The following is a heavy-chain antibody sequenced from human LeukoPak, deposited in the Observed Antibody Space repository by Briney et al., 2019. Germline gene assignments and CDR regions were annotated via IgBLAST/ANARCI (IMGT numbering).Heavy chain of an antibody. CDR2: INPNSGDT. V-gene: IGHV1-2*02. CDR1: GYTFTGYY. Sequence: GASVKVSCRASGYTFTGYYMHWMRQAPGQGPEWMGWINPNSGDTNCAQKFQGRVAMTRDTSISTAYMELSRLRSDDTAVYYCARGLSYYGSGSYYFDYWGQGTLVTVSS. J-gene: IGHJ4*02. D-gene: IGHD3-10*01. CDR3: ARGLSYYGSGSYYFDY.